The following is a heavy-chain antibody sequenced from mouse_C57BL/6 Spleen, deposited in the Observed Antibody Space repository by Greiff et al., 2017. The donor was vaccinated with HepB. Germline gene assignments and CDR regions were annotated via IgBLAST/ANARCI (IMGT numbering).Heavy chain of an antibody. D-gene: IGHD2-10*01. Sequence: EVKLQESGAELVRPGASVKLSCTASGFNIKDDYMHWVKQRPEQGLEWIGWIDPENGDTEYASKFQGKATITADTSSNTAYLQLSSLTSEDTAVYYCTPAYSRYFDVWGTGTTVTVSS. V-gene: IGHV14-4*01. CDR2: IDPENGDT. J-gene: IGHJ1*03. CDR3: TPAYSRYFDV. CDR1: GFNIKDDY.